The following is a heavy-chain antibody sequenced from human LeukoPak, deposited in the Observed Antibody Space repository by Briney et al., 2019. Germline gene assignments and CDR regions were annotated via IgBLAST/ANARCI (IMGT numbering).Heavy chain of an antibody. Sequence: ASVKVSCKASGYTFTSYDINWVRQATGQGLEWMGWMNPNSGNTGYAQKFQGRVTITRNTSISTAYMELSSLRSEDTAVYYCARGPYSSSWYVRYYYYYYMDVWGRGTPVTVSS. V-gene: IGHV1-8*03. CDR1: GYTFTSYD. CDR3: ARGPYSSSWYVRYYYYYYMDV. J-gene: IGHJ6*03. CDR2: MNPNSGNT. D-gene: IGHD6-13*01.